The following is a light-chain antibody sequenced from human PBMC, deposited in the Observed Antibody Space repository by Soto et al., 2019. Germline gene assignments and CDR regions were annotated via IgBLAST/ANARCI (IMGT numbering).Light chain of an antibody. CDR1: QSLNND. J-gene: IGKJ2*01. CDR2: AAS. Sequence: EIILTQSPVTLSASPGERATLSCRASQSLNNDLAWYQHKPGQSSRLLIYAASSRATGVPARFSGSGSGTEFTLTISGLQSEDFAVYYCQQYNDWRQYTFGQGTRL. CDR3: QQYNDWRQYT. V-gene: IGKV3-15*01.